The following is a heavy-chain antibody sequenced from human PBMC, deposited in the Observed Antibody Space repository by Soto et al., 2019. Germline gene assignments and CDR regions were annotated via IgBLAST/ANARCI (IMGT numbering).Heavy chain of an antibody. J-gene: IGHJ5*02. Sequence: SETLSLTCTVSGGSISSYYWSWIRQPPGKGLEWIGYIYYSGSTNCNPSLKSRVTISVDTSKNQFSLKLSSVTAADTAVYYCARPIAVAGSIWFEPWGQGTLVTVSS. CDR1: GGSISSYY. CDR3: ARPIAVAGSIWFEP. V-gene: IGHV4-59*08. CDR2: IYYSGST. D-gene: IGHD6-19*01.